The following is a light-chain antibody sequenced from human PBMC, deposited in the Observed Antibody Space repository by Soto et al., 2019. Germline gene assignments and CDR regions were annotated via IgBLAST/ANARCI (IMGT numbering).Light chain of an antibody. Sequence: EIVLTQSPATLSLSPGERATLSCRASQSVSSYLAWYQQKPGQAPRLLIYDASNRTTGIPARFIGSGSGTDFALTIRSLEPEDFAVYYCQQRSNWPRTFGQGTKLEIK. CDR2: DAS. V-gene: IGKV3-11*01. CDR3: QQRSNWPRT. J-gene: IGKJ2*01. CDR1: QSVSSY.